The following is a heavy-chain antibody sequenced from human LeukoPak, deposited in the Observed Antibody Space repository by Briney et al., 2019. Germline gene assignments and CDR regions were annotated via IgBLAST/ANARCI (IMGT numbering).Heavy chain of an antibody. D-gene: IGHD3-3*01. CDR2: ISAYNGNT. CDR3: ARALLDVSRFLEWPTAEDY. V-gene: IGHV1-18*01. CDR1: GYTFTSYG. Sequence: ASVKVSCKASGYTFTSYGISWVRQAPGQGLEWMGWISAYNGNTNYAQKLQGRVTMTTDTSTSTAYMELRSLRSDDTAVYYCARALLDVSRFLEWPTAEDYWGQGTLVTVSS. J-gene: IGHJ4*02.